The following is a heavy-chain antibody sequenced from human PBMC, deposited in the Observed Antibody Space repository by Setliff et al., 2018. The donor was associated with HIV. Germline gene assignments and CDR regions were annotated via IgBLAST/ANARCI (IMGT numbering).Heavy chain of an antibody. CDR2: ITKRADET. Sequence: GSLKISCAASGFSLTSYSMNWVRQAPGKGLEWISYITKRADETHYADSVKGRFSISRDTAKNSLYLQMNSLRPEDTALYYCVRDLLWAFDMWGPGTMVTVSS. D-gene: IGHD3-10*01. V-gene: IGHV3-21*05. CDR1: GFSLTSYS. CDR3: VRDLLWAFDM. J-gene: IGHJ3*02.